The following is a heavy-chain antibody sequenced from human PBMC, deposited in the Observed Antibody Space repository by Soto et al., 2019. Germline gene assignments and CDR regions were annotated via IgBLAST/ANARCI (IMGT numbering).Heavy chain of an antibody. Sequence: GASVKVSCKASGYTFSAYYLHWVRPAPGQGPEGMGRINPNSGDTKFAQKIQGRDTMTRDTSVRTAFMELNWLKPDDSAVYYCARGSGGATATLDYYYFYMDVWGQGTTVTVSS. CDR1: GYTFSAYY. J-gene: IGHJ6*03. CDR3: ARGSGGATATLDYYYFYMDV. CDR2: INPNSGDT. D-gene: IGHD5-12*01. V-gene: IGHV1-2*06.